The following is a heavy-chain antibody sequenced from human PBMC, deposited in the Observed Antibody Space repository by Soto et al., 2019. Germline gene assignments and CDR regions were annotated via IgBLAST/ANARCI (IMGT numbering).Heavy chain of an antibody. J-gene: IGHJ5*02. V-gene: IGHV3-48*02. CDR1: GFTFSSYS. Sequence: GGSLRLSCAASGFTFSSYSMNWVRQAPGKGLEWVSYISSSSSTIYYADSVKGRFTISRDNAKSSLHLQMNSLRDEDTAVYYCARDPPLLGYCSGGSCSGVWFDPWGQGTLVTVSS. CDR3: ARDPPLLGYCSGGSCSGVWFDP. CDR2: ISSSSSTI. D-gene: IGHD2-15*01.